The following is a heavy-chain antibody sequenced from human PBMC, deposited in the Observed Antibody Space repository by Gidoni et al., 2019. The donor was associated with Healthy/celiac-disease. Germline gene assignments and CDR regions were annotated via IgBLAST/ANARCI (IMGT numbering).Heavy chain of an antibody. CDR2: ISSSSSYI. D-gene: IGHD6-13*01. CDR3: ARDASEGKI. V-gene: IGHV3-21*01. CDR1: GFNFRSYS. J-gene: IGHJ4*02. Sequence: EVQLVESGGGLVKPGGSLRLSCAASGFNFRSYSMNWVRQAPGTGLEWVSSISSSSSYIYYADSVKGRFTISRDNAKNSLYLQMNSLRAEDTAVYYCARDASEGKIWGQGTLVTVSS.